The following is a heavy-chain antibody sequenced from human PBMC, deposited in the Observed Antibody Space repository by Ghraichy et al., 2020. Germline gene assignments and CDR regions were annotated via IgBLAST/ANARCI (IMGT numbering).Heavy chain of an antibody. CDR3: ARDLGYCSGGSCYSGGSDP. J-gene: IGHJ5*02. CDR2: IYSGGST. Sequence: GGSLRLSCAASGFTVSSNYMSWVRQAPGKGLEWVSVIYSGGSTYYADSVKGRFTISRHNSKNTLYLQMNSLRAEDTAVYYCARDLGYCSGGSCYSGGSDPWGQGTLVTVSS. D-gene: IGHD2-15*01. V-gene: IGHV3-53*04. CDR1: GFTVSSNY.